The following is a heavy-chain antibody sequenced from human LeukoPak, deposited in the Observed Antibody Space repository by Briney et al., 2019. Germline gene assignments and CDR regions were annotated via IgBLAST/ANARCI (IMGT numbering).Heavy chain of an antibody. CDR1: GASISRYY. D-gene: IGHD6-13*01. V-gene: IGHV4-59*08. Sequence: SETLSLTCTVSGASISRYYSSWIPQPPGKGLGLIGYISYSGCPNYNPSLKSRVTLSADTSKNQFSLSRSPMPDADTAVYYCARVGNIVAAGTYDCWGQGTLVTVSS. CDR2: ISYSGCP. J-gene: IGHJ4*02. CDR3: ARVGNIVAAGTYDC.